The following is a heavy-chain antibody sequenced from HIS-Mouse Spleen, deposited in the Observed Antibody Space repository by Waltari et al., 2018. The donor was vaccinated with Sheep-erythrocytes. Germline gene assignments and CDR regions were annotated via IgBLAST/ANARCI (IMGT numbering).Heavy chain of an antibody. Sequence: QLQLQESGPGLVKPSETLSLTCTVPGGSIRSSSYYGGWIRQPPGKGLEWIGSIYYSGSTYYNPSLKSRVTISVDTSKNQFSLKLSSVTAADTAVYYCARESIAALSHFDYWGQGTLVTVSS. J-gene: IGHJ4*02. CDR2: IYYSGST. CDR3: ARESIAALSHFDY. CDR1: GGSIRSSSYY. V-gene: IGHV4-39*07. D-gene: IGHD6-6*01.